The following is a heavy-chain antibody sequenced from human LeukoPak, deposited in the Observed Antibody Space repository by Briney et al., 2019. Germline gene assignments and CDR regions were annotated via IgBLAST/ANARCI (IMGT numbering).Heavy chain of an antibody. D-gene: IGHD4-11*01. CDR2: ISSSGTTT. CDR1: GFTFSDHY. J-gene: IGHJ4*02. Sequence: PGGSLRLSCAASGFTFSDHYMTWIRQAPGTGLEWVSYISSSGTTTYYADSVKGRFTISRDNAKSSLYLQMNSLRVEDTAVYYCAREPHDYTMYYFDLWGQGTLVTVSS. CDR3: AREPHDYTMYYFDL. V-gene: IGHV3-11*04.